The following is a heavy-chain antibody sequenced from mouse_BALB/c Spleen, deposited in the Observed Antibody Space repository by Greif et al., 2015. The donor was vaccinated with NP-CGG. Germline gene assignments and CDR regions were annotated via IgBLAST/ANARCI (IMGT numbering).Heavy chain of an antibody. CDR1: GFTFSDYY. J-gene: IGHJ4*01. V-gene: IGHV5-4*02. Sequence: EVKLVESGGGLVKPGGSLKLSCAASGFTFSDYYMYWVRQTPEKRLEWVSTISDGGSYTYYPDSVKGRFTISRDNAKNNLYLQMSSLKSEDTAMYYCASMDYWGQGTSVTVSS. CDR2: ISDGGSYT. CDR3: ASMDY.